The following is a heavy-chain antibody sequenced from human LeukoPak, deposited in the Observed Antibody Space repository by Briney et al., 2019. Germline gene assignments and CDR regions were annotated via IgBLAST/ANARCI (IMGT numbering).Heavy chain of an antibody. V-gene: IGHV3-48*04. CDR1: GFTFSAYM. J-gene: IGHJ4*02. D-gene: IGHD1-1*01. CDR3: TRALSSDNWFASH. Sequence: GGSLRLSCAASGFTFSAYMMHWVRQAPGKGLEWVSYISSSGSTIYYADSVKGRFTISRDNAKNSLHLQMDSLRAEDTAVYYCTRALSSDNWFASHWGQGTLVTVSS. CDR2: ISSSGSTI.